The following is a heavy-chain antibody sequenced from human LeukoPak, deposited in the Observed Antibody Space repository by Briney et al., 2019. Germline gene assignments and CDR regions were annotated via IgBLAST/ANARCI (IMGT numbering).Heavy chain of an antibody. CDR2: ISAYNGNT. D-gene: IGHD1-26*01. Sequence: GASVKVSCKASGYTFTSYGISWVRQAPGQGLEWMGWISAYNGNTNYAQKLQGRVTMTTDTSTSTAYMKLRSLRSDDTAVYYCARGYSGSYSGWFDPWGQGTLVTVSS. CDR1: GYTFTSYG. CDR3: ARGYSGSYSGWFDP. J-gene: IGHJ5*02. V-gene: IGHV1-18*01.